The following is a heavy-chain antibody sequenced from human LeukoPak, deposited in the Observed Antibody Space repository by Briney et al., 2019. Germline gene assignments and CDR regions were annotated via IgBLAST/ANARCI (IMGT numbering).Heavy chain of an antibody. D-gene: IGHD6-6*01. Sequence: SETLSLTCTVSGGSISSYYWNWIRQPPGKGLEWIGYIYHSGSTNYNPSLQSRVTISVDTSKNQFSLNLNSVTAVDTAVYYCARGGAARLHFQNWGQGTLVTVSS. CDR3: ARGGAARLHFQN. V-gene: IGHV4-59*01. CDR1: GGSISSYY. CDR2: IYHSGST. J-gene: IGHJ1*01.